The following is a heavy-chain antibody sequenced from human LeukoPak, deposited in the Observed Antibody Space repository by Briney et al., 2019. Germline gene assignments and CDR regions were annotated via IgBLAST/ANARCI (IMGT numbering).Heavy chain of an antibody. CDR1: GFTFSSYA. CDR2: IKDDGSDK. Sequence: GSLRLSCAASGFTFSSYAMHWVRQAPGKGLEWVATIKDDGSDKYYVDSVKGRFTISRDNAKKSLWLQMNSLRVEDTAMYYCADLGSRDWGQGTLVTVSS. J-gene: IGHJ4*02. CDR3: ADLGSRD. D-gene: IGHD3-16*01. V-gene: IGHV3-7*01.